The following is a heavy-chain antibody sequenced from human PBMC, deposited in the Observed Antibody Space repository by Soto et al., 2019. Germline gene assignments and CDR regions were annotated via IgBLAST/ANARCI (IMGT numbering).Heavy chain of an antibody. V-gene: IGHV3-23*01. CDR2: ISGSGGST. J-gene: IGHJ6*03. CDR1: GFTFSSYA. CDR3: GGSGSRLYYYYYYMDV. Sequence: EVQLLESGGGLVQPGGSLRLSCAASGFTFSSYAMSWVRQAPGKALEWVSAISGSGGSTYYADSVKGRFTISRDNSKNTLFLQMNSLRAEDTAVYYCGGSGSRLYYYYYYMDVWGKGTTVTVSS. D-gene: IGHD3-10*01.